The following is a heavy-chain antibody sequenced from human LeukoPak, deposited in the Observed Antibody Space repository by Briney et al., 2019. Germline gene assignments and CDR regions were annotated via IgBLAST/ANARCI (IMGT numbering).Heavy chain of an antibody. V-gene: IGHV4-59*01. CDR2: IYDSGST. D-gene: IGHD3-10*01. CDR1: GGSIRSYY. CDR3: ASSYYGPSSGYFDY. J-gene: IGHJ4*02. Sequence: PSETLSLTCTVSGGSIRSYYWSWIPQPPGKGLKCIGYIYDSGSTNYNPSLKSRVTISVDTSKNQFSLKLSSVTAADTAVYYCASSYYGPSSGYFDYWGQGTLVTVSS.